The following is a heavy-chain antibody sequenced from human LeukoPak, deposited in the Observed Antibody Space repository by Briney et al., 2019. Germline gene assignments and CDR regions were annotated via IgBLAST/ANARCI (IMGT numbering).Heavy chain of an antibody. D-gene: IGHD5-18*01. V-gene: IGHV3-21*01. Sequence: GGSLRLSCAASGFTFSSYSMNWVRQAPGKGLEWVSSISSSSSYIYYAASVKGRFTISRDNAKNSLYLQMNSLRAEDTAVYYCARDLGYSYGLGYWGQGTLVTVSS. CDR1: GFTFSSYS. J-gene: IGHJ4*02. CDR3: ARDLGYSYGLGY. CDR2: ISSSSSYI.